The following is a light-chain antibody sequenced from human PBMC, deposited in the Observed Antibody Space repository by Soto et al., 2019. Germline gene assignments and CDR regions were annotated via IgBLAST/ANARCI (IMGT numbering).Light chain of an antibody. J-gene: IGLJ2*01. CDR2: EVS. CDR1: SSDVGGYNY. Sequence: QSALTQPASVSGSPGQSITISCTGTSSDVGGYNYVSWYQQHPGKAPKLMIYEVSNRPSGVSNHFSGSKSGNTASLTISGLQAEDEADYYCSSYTSSSTVVFGGGTKVTV. V-gene: IGLV2-14*01. CDR3: SSYTSSSTVV.